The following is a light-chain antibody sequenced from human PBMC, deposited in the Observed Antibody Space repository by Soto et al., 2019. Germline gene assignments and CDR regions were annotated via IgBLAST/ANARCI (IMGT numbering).Light chain of an antibody. CDR1: SSDVGGYNY. V-gene: IGLV2-14*01. J-gene: IGLJ1*01. Sequence: QSAFSQPASVSGSPGKSITISCTGTSSDVGGYNYVSWYQQHPGKAPKLMIYEVSNRPSGVSNRFSGSKSGNTASLTISGLQAEDEADYYCSSYTSSSTQVFGTGTKVTV. CDR2: EVS. CDR3: SSYTSSSTQV.